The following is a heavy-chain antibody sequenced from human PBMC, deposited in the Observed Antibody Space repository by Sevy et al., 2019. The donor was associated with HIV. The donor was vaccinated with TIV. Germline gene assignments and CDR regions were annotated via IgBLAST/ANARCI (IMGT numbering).Heavy chain of an antibody. CDR1: GFSFSYYG. V-gene: IGHV3-30*18. J-gene: IGHJ6*02. CDR3: ANAYSGSYSHSYLYALDV. D-gene: IGHD1-26*01. Sequence: GESLKISCIGSGFSFSYYGIHWVRQSPGKGLDWVALISHDGINEYYADSVKGRFTISRDNSKNTVYLEMNSLRNEDKAIYFCANAYSGSYSHSYLYALDVWGQGTTVTVSS. CDR2: ISHDGINE.